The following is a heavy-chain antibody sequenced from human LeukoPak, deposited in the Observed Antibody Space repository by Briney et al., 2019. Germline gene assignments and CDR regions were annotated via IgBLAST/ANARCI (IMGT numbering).Heavy chain of an antibody. Sequence: GGSLRLSCAASGFTFSSYGMHWVRQTPGKGLEWVAFLRYDGSNKYYADSVKGRFTISRDNSKNTLYLQMNSLRAEDTAVYYCAKDLTRKTYSSSWYEEVGNQDLIDYWGQGTLVTVSS. CDR2: LRYDGSNK. V-gene: IGHV3-30*02. D-gene: IGHD6-13*01. CDR3: AKDLTRKTYSSSWYEEVGNQDLIDY. J-gene: IGHJ4*02. CDR1: GFTFSSYG.